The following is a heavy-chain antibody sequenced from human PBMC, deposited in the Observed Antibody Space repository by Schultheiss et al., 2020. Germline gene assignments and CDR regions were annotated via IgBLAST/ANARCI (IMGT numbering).Heavy chain of an antibody. D-gene: IGHD2-2*01. J-gene: IGHJ6*02. V-gene: IGHV1-2*06. CDR3: ARRYASNWGMDF. CDR2: VHPSSGDT. Sequence: ASVKVSCKASGYTFTAHYVHWVRQAPGQGLEWMGRVHPSSGDTNYAQKFQGRVTMTRDTSISTAYMELSSLRSEDTAVYYCARRYASNWGMDFWGPGTTVTVSS. CDR1: GYTFTAHY.